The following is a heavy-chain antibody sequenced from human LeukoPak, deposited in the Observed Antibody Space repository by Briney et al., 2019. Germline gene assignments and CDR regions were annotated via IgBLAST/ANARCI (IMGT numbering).Heavy chain of an antibody. J-gene: IGHJ4*02. Sequence: GGSLRLSCAASGFTFRHYAMSWLRQAPGQGLERVSTINAGSGSTYYADSVKGRFTIYRDNLKDTLYLQMNSLRAEDTAVYYCAKPLDYWGQGTLVTVSS. V-gene: IGHV3-23*01. CDR1: GFTFRHYA. CDR2: INAGSGST. CDR3: AKPLDY.